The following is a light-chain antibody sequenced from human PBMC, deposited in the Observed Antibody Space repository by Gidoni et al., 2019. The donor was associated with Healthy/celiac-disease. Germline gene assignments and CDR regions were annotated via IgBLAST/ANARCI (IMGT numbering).Light chain of an antibody. CDR3: QHYGSSPPEYT. CDR1: QTISIHY. V-gene: IGKV3-20*01. Sequence: EIVLTQSPGTRSLSPRERATLSCTTSQTISIHYLAWYQQKPGQAPQLPIYGTSSRATGIPDRFSGSGSGTDFTLTISRLEPEDFAVFYCQHYGSSPPEYTFGQGTKLEIK. CDR2: GTS. J-gene: IGKJ2*01.